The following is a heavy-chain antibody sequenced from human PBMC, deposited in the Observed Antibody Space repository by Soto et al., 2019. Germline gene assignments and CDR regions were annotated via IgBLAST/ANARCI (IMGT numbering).Heavy chain of an antibody. CDR2: IYYSGST. CDR3: AREALDDMTTVKN. D-gene: IGHD4-17*01. J-gene: IGHJ4*02. V-gene: IGHV4-30-4*01. Sequence: SETLSLTCTVSGGSISSGDYYWSWIRQPPGKGLEWIGYIYYSGSTYYNPSLKSRVTISVDTSKNQFSLKLSSVTAADTAVYYCAREALDDMTTVKNWGQGTLVTVSS. CDR1: GGSISSGDYY.